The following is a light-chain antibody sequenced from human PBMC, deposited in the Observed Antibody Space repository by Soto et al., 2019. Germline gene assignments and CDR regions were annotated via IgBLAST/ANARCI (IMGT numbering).Light chain of an antibody. CDR2: DAS. CDR1: QNINNY. Sequence: DIQLTQSPSSLSASVGDSATMPCQASQNINNYLNWYQQKPGRAPKHLIYDASNLEAGVPSRLRGSGSGTDFTFTISRLQPEDAATYCCQQYETLPTFGRGTRLEVK. J-gene: IGKJ5*01. V-gene: IGKV1-33*01. CDR3: QQYETLPT.